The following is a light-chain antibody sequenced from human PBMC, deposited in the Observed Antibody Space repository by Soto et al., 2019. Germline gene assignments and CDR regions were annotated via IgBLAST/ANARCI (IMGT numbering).Light chain of an antibody. CDR3: QPYNNWPQT. V-gene: IGKV3-15*01. CDR1: QSVSSN. J-gene: IGKJ1*01. CDR2: GAS. Sequence: EIVMTQSPVTLSVSPGERATLSCRASQSVSSNLAWYQQKPGQAPRLLIYGASTRATGIPVRFSGSGSGTEFTLTISSLQSEDFTVYYCQPYNNWPQTFGQGTKVEIK.